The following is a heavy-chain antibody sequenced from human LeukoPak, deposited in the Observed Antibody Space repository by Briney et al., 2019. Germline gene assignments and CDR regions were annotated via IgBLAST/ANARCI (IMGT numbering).Heavy chain of an antibody. V-gene: IGHV4-39*01. CDR1: VGSMSSSSYY. J-gene: IGHJ4*02. D-gene: IGHD4-17*01. CDR2: IYYRGST. CDR3: ARLPTVTFFDY. Sequence: SETLSLTCTVSVGSMSSSSYYWGWIRQPPGKGLEWIGCIYYRGSTYYNPPLKSRVPISVDTSKNQFSLKLSSVTAADTAVYYCARLPTVTFFDYWGQGTLVTVSS.